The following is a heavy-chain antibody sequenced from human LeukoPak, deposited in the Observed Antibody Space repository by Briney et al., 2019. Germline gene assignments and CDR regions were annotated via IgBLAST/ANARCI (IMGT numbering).Heavy chain of an antibody. CDR1: GFTFGDYA. J-gene: IGHJ4*02. CDR2: ISGSGGST. D-gene: IGHD6-13*01. Sequence: GRSLRLSCAASGFTFGDYAMSWVRQAPGKGLEWVSAISGSGGSTYYADSVKGRFTISRDNSKNTLYLQMNSLRAEDTAVYYCAKDRDSSSWDFDYWGQGTLVTVSS. CDR3: AKDRDSSSWDFDY. V-gene: IGHV3-23*01.